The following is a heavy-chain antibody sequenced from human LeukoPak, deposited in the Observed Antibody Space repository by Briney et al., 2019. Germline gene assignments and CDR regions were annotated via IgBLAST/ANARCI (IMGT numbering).Heavy chain of an antibody. D-gene: IGHD6-13*01. CDR3: ARDPLPAGIAAAGIDY. CDR1: GFTFSSYA. CDR2: ISYDGSNK. Sequence: GGSPRLSCAASGFTFSSYAMHWVRQAPGKGLEWVAVISYDGSNKYYADSVKGRFTISRDNSKNTLYLQMNSLRAEDTAVYYCARDPLPAGIAAAGIDYWGQGTLVTVSS. V-gene: IGHV3-30*04. J-gene: IGHJ4*02.